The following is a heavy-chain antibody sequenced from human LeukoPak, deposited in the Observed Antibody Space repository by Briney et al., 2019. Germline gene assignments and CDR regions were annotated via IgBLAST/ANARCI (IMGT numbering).Heavy chain of an antibody. V-gene: IGHV3-49*03. CDR2: IRSKAYGRTT. J-gene: IGHJ5*02. CDR1: GFTFGDYA. D-gene: IGHD2-2*01. CDR3: TRAYTQLGFDP. Sequence: GRSLRLSCTASGFTFGDYAMSWFRQAPGKGLEWVGFIRSKAYGRTTEYAASVKGRFIISRDDSKSIAYLQMNSLKTEDTAVYYCTRAYTQLGFDPWGQGTLVTVSS.